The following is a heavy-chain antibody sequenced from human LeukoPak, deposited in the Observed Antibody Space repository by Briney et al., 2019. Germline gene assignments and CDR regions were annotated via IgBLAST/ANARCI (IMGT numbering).Heavy chain of an antibody. D-gene: IGHD2-2*02. J-gene: IGHJ5*02. V-gene: IGHV1-2*02. CDR2: INPNSGGT. CDR3: ARGPYVIVVVPAAIGIWFDP. CDR1: GYTFTSYY. Sequence: ASVKVSCKASGYTFTSYYMHWVRQAPGQGLEWMGWINPNSGGTNYAQKFQGRVTMTRDTSISTAYMELSRLRSDDTAVYYCARGPYVIVVVPAAIGIWFDPWGQGTLVTVSS.